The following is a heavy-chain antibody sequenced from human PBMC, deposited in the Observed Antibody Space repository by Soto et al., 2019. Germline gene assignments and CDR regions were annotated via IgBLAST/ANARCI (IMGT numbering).Heavy chain of an antibody. Sequence: QLQLVQSGAEVREPGSSVKVSCKASGGTFSSYTVIWVRQAPGQGLEWMGGITPTLNIAKYAEKFQGRVTMTADESTSTVNMHLSSLRSEDTAVYFCARGYYSGSNPSSFDYWGQGTLVAVSS. CDR1: GGTFSSYT. J-gene: IGHJ4*02. V-gene: IGHV1-69*01. CDR3: ARGYYSGSNPSSFDY. CDR2: ITPTLNIA. D-gene: IGHD1-26*01.